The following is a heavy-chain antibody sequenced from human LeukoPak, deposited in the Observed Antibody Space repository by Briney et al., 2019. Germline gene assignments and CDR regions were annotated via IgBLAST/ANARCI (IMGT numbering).Heavy chain of an antibody. V-gene: IGHV4-34*01. CDR3: ARDENHQTHFDY. Sequence: PSETLSLTCAVYGGSFSGYYWSWIRQPPGKGLEWIGEINHSGSTNYNPSLKSRVTISVDKSKNQFSLKLSSVTAADTAVYYCARDENHQTHFDYWGQGTLVTVSS. J-gene: IGHJ4*02. CDR2: INHSGST. D-gene: IGHD1-14*01. CDR1: GGSFSGYY.